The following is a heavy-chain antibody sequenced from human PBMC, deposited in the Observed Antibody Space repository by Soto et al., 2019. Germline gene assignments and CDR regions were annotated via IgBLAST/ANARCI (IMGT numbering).Heavy chain of an antibody. Sequence: QAQLVQSGAEVKKPGSSVKVSCKASGDTFTSNAISWVRQAPGQGLEWMGTVLPVFGTTNYAPKFRGRLTITADDSSSTAYMELRSLKSEDTAVYYCARDRALRGFDYWGQGTLVTVSS. CDR1: GDTFTSNA. CDR2: VLPVFGTT. J-gene: IGHJ4*02. D-gene: IGHD3-10*01. CDR3: ARDRALRGFDY. V-gene: IGHV1-69*18.